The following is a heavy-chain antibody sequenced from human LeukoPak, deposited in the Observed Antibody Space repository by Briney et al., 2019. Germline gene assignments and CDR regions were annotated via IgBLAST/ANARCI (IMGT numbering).Heavy chain of an antibody. CDR1: GFTFSAFW. D-gene: IGHD5-12*01. Sequence: GGSLRLSCAASGFTFSAFWMTWVRQAPGKGLEWVANIKQDGSEIYYADSVRGRFTISRDNAKNSLYLQMNSLRAEDSALYYCARVAYNSGWNIGHRGQGTLVTVSS. CDR3: ARVAYNSGWNIGH. CDR2: IKQDGSEI. V-gene: IGHV3-7*04. J-gene: IGHJ4*02.